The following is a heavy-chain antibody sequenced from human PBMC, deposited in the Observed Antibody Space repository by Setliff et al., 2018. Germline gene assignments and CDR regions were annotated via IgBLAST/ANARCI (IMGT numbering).Heavy chain of an antibody. CDR3: ARALYAPVGPTDNWFDP. D-gene: IGHD1-26*01. V-gene: IGHV4-38-2*01. CDR2: IYHSGST. Sequence: SETLSLTCAVSGYSISSGFYWGWIRQPPGKGLEWMGSIYHSGSTYYNPSLKSRVTILVDTSKNQFSLKMTSVTAADTALYYCARALYAPVGPTDNWFDPRGHGTLVTVSS. J-gene: IGHJ5*02. CDR1: GYSISSGFY.